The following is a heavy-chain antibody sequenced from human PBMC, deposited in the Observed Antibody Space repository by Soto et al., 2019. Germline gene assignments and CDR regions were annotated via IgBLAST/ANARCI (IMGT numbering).Heavy chain of an antibody. D-gene: IGHD6-13*01. V-gene: IGHV3-23*01. J-gene: IGHJ4*02. CDR1: GFTFTNYA. CDR2: ISDTGGTT. Sequence: EVQLLDSGGGLVQPGGSLRLSCAASGFTFTNYAMRWVRQAPGKGLEWVAAISDTGGTTYYADSVKGRFTISRDNSMNTLYLQMNSLRAEDTAVYYCAKEPLVRRYFDYWGQGTLVIVSS. CDR3: AKEPLVRRYFDY.